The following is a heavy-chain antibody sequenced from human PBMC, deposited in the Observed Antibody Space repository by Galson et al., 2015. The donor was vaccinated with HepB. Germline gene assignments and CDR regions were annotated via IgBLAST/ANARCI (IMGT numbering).Heavy chain of an antibody. J-gene: IGHJ4*02. CDR1: GFTFSSYG. V-gene: IGHV3-30*18. D-gene: IGHD1-1*01. CDR2: ISYDGSNK. CDR3: AKSWKISGGAVGGGFFDY. Sequence: SLRLSCAASGFTFSSYGMHWVRQAPGKGLEWVAVISYDGSNKYYADSVKGRFTISRDNSKNTLYLQMNSLRAEDTAVYYCAKSWKISGGAVGGGFFDYWGQGTLVTVSS.